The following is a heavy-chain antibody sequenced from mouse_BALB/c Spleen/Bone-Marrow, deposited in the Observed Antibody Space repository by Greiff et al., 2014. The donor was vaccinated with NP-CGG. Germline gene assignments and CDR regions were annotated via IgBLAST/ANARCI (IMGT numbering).Heavy chain of an antibody. CDR3: ARRGYYGNYYYAMDY. Sequence: EVKLMESGAELVKPGASVKLSCTASGFNIKDTYMHWVKQRPEQGLEWIGRIDPANGNTKYDPKFQGKATITADTSSNTAYLQLSSLISEDTAVYYCARRGYYGNYYYAMDYWGQGTSVTVSS. CDR1: GFNIKDTY. V-gene: IGHV14-3*02. D-gene: IGHD2-1*01. J-gene: IGHJ4*01. CDR2: IDPANGNT.